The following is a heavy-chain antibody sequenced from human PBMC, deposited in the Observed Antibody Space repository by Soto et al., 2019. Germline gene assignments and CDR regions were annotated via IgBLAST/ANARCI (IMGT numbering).Heavy chain of an antibody. D-gene: IGHD6-13*01. CDR2: ISAYTGNT. CDR3: ARAAAGSPSTFDP. J-gene: IGHJ5*02. Sequence: GESLKISCKGSGYSFTSYWISWVRQMPGKGLEWMGWISAYTGNTNYAQKLLGRVTMTTDTSTSTAYMELRSLRSDDTAVYYCARAAAGSPSTFDPWGQGTLVTVS. V-gene: IGHV1-18*04. CDR1: GYSFTSYW.